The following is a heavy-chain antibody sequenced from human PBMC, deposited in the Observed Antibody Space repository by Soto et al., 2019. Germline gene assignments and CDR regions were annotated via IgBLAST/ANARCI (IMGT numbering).Heavy chain of an antibody. V-gene: IGHV1-2*02. CDR2: MKTDSGDT. D-gene: IGHD2-15*01. Sequence: ASVKVSCKTSRYTFTSYDIFWVRQSPGQGLEWLGWMKTDSGDTNYAQKFRGRVTMTRHTSINTAYMELNNLLSEDTAVYYCARPSTPYSNEVIYDSWGQGTLVTVSS. J-gene: IGHJ4*02. CDR3: ARPSTPYSNEVIYDS. CDR1: RYTFTSYD.